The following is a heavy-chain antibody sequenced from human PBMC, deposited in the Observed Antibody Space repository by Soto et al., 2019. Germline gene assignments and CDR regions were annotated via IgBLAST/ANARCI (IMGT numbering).Heavy chain of an antibody. D-gene: IGHD3-3*01. CDR3: TSPTYYDFWRGPGTYGMDV. V-gene: IGHV3-73*01. CDR2: IRSKANSYAT. CDR1: GFTFSGSA. Sequence: GGSLRLSCAASGFTFSGSAMHWVRQASGKGLEWVGRIRSKANSYATAYAASVKGRFTISRDDSKNTAYLQMNSLKTEDTAVYYCTSPTYYDFWRGPGTYGMDVWGQGTTVTVS. J-gene: IGHJ6*02.